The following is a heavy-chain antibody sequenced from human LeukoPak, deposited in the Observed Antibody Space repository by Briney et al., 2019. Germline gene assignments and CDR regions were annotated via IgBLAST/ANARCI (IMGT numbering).Heavy chain of an antibody. J-gene: IGHJ6*02. CDR3: ARTGDSSGPYYYYGMDV. CDR2: MNPNSGNT. V-gene: IGHV1-8*01. CDR1: GYTFTSYD. D-gene: IGHD3-22*01. Sequence: GASVKVSCKASGYTFTSYDINWVRQATGQGLEWMGWMNPNSGNTGYAQKFQGRVTMTRNTSISTAYMELSSLRSEDTAVYYCARTGDSSGPYYYYGMDVWGHGTTVTVSS.